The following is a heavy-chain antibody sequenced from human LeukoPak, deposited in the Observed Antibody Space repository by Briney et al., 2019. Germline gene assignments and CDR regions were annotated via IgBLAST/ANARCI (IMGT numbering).Heavy chain of an antibody. CDR1: GGSISSYY. J-gene: IGHJ4*02. Sequence: PSETQSLTCTVSGGSISSYYWSWIRQPPGKGLEWIGYIYYSGSTYYNPSLKSRVTISVDTSKNQFSLKLSSVTAADTAVYYCARSEASFPDYWGQGTLVTVSS. CDR2: IYYSGST. V-gene: IGHV4-59*08. CDR3: ARSEASFPDY.